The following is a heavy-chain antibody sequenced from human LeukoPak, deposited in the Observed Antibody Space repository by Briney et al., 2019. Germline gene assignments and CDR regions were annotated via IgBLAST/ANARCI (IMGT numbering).Heavy chain of an antibody. CDR1: GFTFDEFA. Sequence: GRSLRLSCAASGFTFDEFAMHWVRQAPGKGLEWVSGIRWNSGSVDYAASVKGRFTISRDNAKNSLYLQMNSLTTEDTAFYYCAKGTGRYWTFFDYWGQGILVTVSS. CDR2: IRWNSGSV. D-gene: IGHD1-26*01. CDR3: AKGTGRYWTFFDY. J-gene: IGHJ4*02. V-gene: IGHV3-9*01.